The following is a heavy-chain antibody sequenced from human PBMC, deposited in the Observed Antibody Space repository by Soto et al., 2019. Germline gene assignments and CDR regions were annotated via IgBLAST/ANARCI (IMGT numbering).Heavy chain of an antibody. V-gene: IGHV3-30*18. CDR3: AKVSRYIAAPHGNGMDV. CDR2: ISYDGPNK. J-gene: IGHJ6*02. D-gene: IGHD6-25*01. CDR1: GFSFSSYG. Sequence: RVLRLSCAASGFSFSSYGMHWVRQAPGKGLEWVAVISYDGPNKYYADSVKGRFTISRDNSKNTLYLQMNSLRAEDTAVYYCAKVSRYIAAPHGNGMDVWGQGTTGTVSS.